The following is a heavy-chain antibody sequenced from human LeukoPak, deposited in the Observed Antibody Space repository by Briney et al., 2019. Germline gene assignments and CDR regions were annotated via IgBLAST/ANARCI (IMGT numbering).Heavy chain of an antibody. D-gene: IGHD5-18*01. CDR2: ISDNGAST. J-gene: IGHJ4*02. V-gene: IGHV3-64*01. Sequence: QPGGSLRLSCAASGFSFRSFAMHWVRQAPGKGLEYISAISDNGASTYYAKSVKGRFTISRDNSQNTLWLQMGSLRAEDMAVYYCARDNGYSYGPVGYWGQGTLVTVSS. CDR1: GFSFRSFA. CDR3: ARDNGYSYGPVGY.